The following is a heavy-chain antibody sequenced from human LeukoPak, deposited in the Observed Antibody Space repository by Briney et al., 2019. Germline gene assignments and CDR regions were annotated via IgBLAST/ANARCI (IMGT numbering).Heavy chain of an antibody. CDR2: IYYSGST. V-gene: IGHV4-59*01. CDR3: AGMVTAIIFDY. CDR1: GGSISSYY. D-gene: IGHD2-21*02. Sequence: SETLSLTCTVSGGSISSYYWSWIRQPPGKGLEWIGYIYYSGSTNYNPSLKSRVTISVDTSKNQSSLKLSSVTAADTAVYYCAGMVTAIIFDYWGQGTLVTVSS. J-gene: IGHJ4*02.